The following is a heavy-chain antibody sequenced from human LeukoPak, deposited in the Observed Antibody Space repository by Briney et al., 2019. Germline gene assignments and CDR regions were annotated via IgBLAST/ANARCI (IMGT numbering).Heavy chain of an antibody. V-gene: IGHV3-21*01. Sequence: PGGSLRLSCAASGFTFSDYSMNWVRQAPGKGLEWVSSISDDSNYIYYADSVKGRFTISRDNAKNSLYLQMNSLRAEDTAVYYCARAGRVYDILTGYYPAGFDPWGQGTLVTVSS. CDR3: ARAGRVYDILTGYYPAGFDP. CDR1: GFTFSDYS. CDR2: ISDDSNYI. J-gene: IGHJ5*02. D-gene: IGHD3-9*01.